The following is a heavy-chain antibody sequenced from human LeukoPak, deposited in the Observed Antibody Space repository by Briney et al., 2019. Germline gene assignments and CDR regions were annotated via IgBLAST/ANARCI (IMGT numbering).Heavy chain of an antibody. D-gene: IGHD2-2*02. CDR1: GGSISSYY. Sequence: SSETLSLTCTVSGGSISSYYWSWIRQPAGKGLEWIGRIYTSGSTNYNPSLKSRVTMSVDTSKNQFSLKLSSVTAADTAVYYCARDSNYCSSTSCYTGNYYYYYMDVWGKGTTVTVSS. CDR3: ARDSNYCSSTSCYTGNYYYYYMDV. J-gene: IGHJ6*03. CDR2: IYTSGST. V-gene: IGHV4-4*07.